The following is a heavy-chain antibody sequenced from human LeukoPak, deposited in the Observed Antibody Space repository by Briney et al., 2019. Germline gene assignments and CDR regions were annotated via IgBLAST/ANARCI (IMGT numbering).Heavy chain of an antibody. CDR2: IYYTGAT. D-gene: IGHD5-18*01. CDR3: ARAGYSYGAGYYFDY. V-gene: IGHV4-59*01. CDR1: GGSISSYY. Sequence: PSETLSLTCTVSGGSISSYYWSWIRLPPGKGLEWIGYIYYTGATYYNPSLKSRVTISLDTSKNQFSLKLSSVTAADAAVYYCARAGYSYGAGYYFDYWGQGALVTVSS. J-gene: IGHJ4*02.